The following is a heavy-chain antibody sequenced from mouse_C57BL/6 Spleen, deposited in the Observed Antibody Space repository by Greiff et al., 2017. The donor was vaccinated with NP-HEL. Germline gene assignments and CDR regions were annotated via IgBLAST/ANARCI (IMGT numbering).Heavy chain of an antibody. D-gene: IGHD2-3*01. Sequence: VQLQQSGPELVKPGASVKISCKASGYTFTDYYMNWVKQSHGKSLEWIGDINPNNGGTSYNQKFKGKATLTVDKSSSTAYMELRSLTSEDSAVYYCARDDGTRFAYWGQGTLVTVSA. CDR2: INPNNGGT. CDR1: GYTFTDYY. J-gene: IGHJ3*01. V-gene: IGHV1-26*01. CDR3: ARDDGTRFAY.